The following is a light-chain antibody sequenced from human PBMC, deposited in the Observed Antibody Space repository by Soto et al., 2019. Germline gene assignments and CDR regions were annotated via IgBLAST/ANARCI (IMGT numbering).Light chain of an antibody. Sequence: DVVMTQSPLSLPVTPGESASISCRSSRSLLNSNGYNCLDWYLQKPGQSPQLLIHLGSSRASGVPDRLSGSGSGTDFALKISRGGSEDVGVYYCMQALEPPLTFGGGTKVEIK. CDR2: LGS. V-gene: IGKV2-28*01. J-gene: IGKJ4*01. CDR1: RSLLNSNGYNC. CDR3: MQALEPPLT.